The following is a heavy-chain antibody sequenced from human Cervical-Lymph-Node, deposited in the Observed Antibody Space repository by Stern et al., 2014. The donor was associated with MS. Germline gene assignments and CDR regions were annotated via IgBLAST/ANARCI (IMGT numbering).Heavy chain of an antibody. J-gene: IGHJ4*02. Sequence: VQIVESGTEVKKPGASVKGSCKTSGYTFTAKYLHWIRQAPGQGLEWMGWINQTSGDTKYASNFQGSVTRSSDRSITTAYMELSSLRSDDTAVFLCARDSGRSGWYDDFDYWGQGTLVVVSP. CDR1: GYTFTAKY. CDR2: INQTSGDT. D-gene: IGHD6-19*01. CDR3: ARDSGRSGWYDDFDY. V-gene: IGHV1-2*02.